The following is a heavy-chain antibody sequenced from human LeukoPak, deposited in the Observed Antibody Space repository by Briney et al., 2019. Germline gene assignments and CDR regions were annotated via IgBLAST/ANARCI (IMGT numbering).Heavy chain of an antibody. Sequence: GGSLRLSCAASGFTFSSYAMSWVRQAPGKGLEWVSAISGSGGSTYYADSVKGRFTISRDNSKNTLYLQMNSLRAEDTAVYYCAKDTWEHVLLWFGGISGLDYWGQGTLVTVSS. V-gene: IGHV3-23*01. J-gene: IGHJ4*02. CDR2: ISGSGGST. D-gene: IGHD3-10*01. CDR1: GFTFSSYA. CDR3: AKDTWEHVLLWFGGISGLDY.